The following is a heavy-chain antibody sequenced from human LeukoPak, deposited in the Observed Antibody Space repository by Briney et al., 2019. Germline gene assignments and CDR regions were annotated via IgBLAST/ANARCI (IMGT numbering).Heavy chain of an antibody. CDR1: GFTFSGFW. V-gene: IGHV3-7*01. Sequence: GGSLRLSCAVSGFTFSGFWMSWSRQAPGKGLEWVASINSDGSEGYYADVVKGRFTISRDNSKNTLYLQMNSLRAEDTAVYYCARAGHIVVVTATPSHAFDIWGQGTMVTVSS. D-gene: IGHD2-21*02. CDR2: INSDGSEG. CDR3: ARAGHIVVVTATPSHAFDI. J-gene: IGHJ3*02.